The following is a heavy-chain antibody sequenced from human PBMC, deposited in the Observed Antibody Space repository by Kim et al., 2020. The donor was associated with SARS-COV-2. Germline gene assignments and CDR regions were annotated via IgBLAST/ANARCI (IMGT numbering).Heavy chain of an antibody. CDR3: ARARLWGAPQPMWFDP. J-gene: IGHJ5*02. V-gene: IGHV3-30*01. Sequence: SGKGRFTISRDNSKNTLYLQMNSLRAEDTAVYYCARARLWGAPQPMWFDPWGQGTLVTVSS. D-gene: IGHD7-27*01.